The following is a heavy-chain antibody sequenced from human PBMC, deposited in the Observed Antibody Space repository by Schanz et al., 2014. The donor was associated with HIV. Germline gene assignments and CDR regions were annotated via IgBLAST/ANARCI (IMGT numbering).Heavy chain of an antibody. CDR1: GFTFSSYG. CDR2: ISYDGSNK. Sequence: VQLLESGGGVVQPGRSLRLSCAASGFTFSSYGMHWVRQAPGKGLEWVAVISYDGSNKYYADSVKGRFTISRDKSKNTLYLQMNSLRAEDTAVYYCAKEEQQLGGVGGYHFDYWGQGTLVTVSS. D-gene: IGHD6-13*01. V-gene: IGHV3-30*18. CDR3: AKEEQQLGGVGGYHFDY. J-gene: IGHJ4*02.